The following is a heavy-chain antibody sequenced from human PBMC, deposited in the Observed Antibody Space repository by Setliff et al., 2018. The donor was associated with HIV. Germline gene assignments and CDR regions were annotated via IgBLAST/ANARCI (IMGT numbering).Heavy chain of an antibody. V-gene: IGHV3-23*01. CDR2: ISYSGGST. D-gene: IGHD2-2*01. J-gene: IGHJ6*03. CDR3: SRDQIVVVAAAIRATYYYYYMDV. CDR1: GLTFNAHA. Sequence: GGSLRLSCAASGLTFNAHAMSWVRQAPGKGLEWVSAISYSGGSTFYADSVKGRFTISRQNYKNTLYLQMNNLKTEDTAVYYCSRDQIVVVAAAIRATYYYYYMDVWGKGTTVTVSS.